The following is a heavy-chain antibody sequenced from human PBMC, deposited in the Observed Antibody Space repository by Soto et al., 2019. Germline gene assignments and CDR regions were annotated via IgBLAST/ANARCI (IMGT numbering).Heavy chain of an antibody. J-gene: IGHJ4*02. D-gene: IGHD3-3*01. CDR2: IKQDGSEK. V-gene: IGHV3-7*01. CDR1: GFTFSSYW. CDR3: ARGALVLRFLEWLVD. Sequence: EVQLVESGGGLVQPGGSLRLSCVASGFTFSSYWMSWVRQAPGKGLEWVANIKQDGSEKYYVDSVKGRFTISRDNAKNSLFLQMNSLRAEDTAVYYCARGALVLRFLEWLVDWGQGTLVTVSS.